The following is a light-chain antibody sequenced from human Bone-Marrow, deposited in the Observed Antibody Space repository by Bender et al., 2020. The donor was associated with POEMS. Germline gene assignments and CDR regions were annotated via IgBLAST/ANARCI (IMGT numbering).Light chain of an antibody. CDR3: CSHAGSTNV. J-gene: IGLJ1*01. Sequence: QSALTQPPSASGSPGQSVTISCTGTSSDVGRYDYVSWYQQHPGKAPKLLIYEVNKRPSGVPDRFSGSKSGNTASLTVSGLQADDEGDYYCCSHAGSTNVFGSGTKVTVL. V-gene: IGLV2-8*01. CDR1: SSDVGRYDY. CDR2: EVN.